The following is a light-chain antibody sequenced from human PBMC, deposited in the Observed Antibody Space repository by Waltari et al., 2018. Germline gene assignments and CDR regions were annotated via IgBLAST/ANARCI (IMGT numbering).Light chain of an antibody. CDR3: EAWDDSLNGVV. CDR1: NSNIGRHT. J-gene: IGLJ2*01. Sequence: QSVLTQPPSASGTPGQRVTISCSGSNSNIGRHTVNWYQHLPGTAPKLLIYNNSQRPSGVPDRFSGSKSGTSASLAISGLQSEDEADYYCEAWDDSLNGVVFGGGTKLTVL. CDR2: NNS. V-gene: IGLV1-44*01.